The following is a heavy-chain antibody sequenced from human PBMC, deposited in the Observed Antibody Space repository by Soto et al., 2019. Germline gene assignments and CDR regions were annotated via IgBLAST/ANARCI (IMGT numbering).Heavy chain of an antibody. CDR2: IIPILGIA. V-gene: IGHV1-69*02. D-gene: IGHD3-22*01. J-gene: IGHJ4*02. Sequence: QVQLVQSGAAVKKPGSSVKVSCKASGGTFSSYTISWVRQAPGQGLEWMGRIIPILGIANYAQKFQGRVTITADKSTSTAYMELSSLRSEDTAVYYCARGGSSGPTDYWGQGTLVTVSS. CDR3: ARGGSSGPTDY. CDR1: GGTFSSYT.